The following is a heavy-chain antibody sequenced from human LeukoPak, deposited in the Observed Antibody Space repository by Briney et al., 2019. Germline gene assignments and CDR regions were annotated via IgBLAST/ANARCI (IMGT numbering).Heavy chain of an antibody. J-gene: IGHJ4*02. V-gene: IGHV3-74*01. CDR3: AKLVAAAGTFDY. CDR2: IRSDGSDT. CDR1: GFTFSDTW. Sequence: PGGSLRLSCAASGFTFSDTWMHWVRQAPGEGLVWVSRIRSDGSDTRYAESVKGRFTISRDNAKNTLYLQMNSLRAEDTAVYYCAKLVAAAGTFDYWGQGTLVTVSS. D-gene: IGHD6-13*01.